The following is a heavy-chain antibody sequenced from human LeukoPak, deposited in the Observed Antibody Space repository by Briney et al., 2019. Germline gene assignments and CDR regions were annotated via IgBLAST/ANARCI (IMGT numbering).Heavy chain of an antibody. J-gene: IGHJ3*02. D-gene: IGHD3-16*02. CDR3: ARDARGYDYVWGSYRLGAFDI. CDR2: IYYSGST. Sequence: SETLSLTCTVSGGSISSYYWSWIRQPPGKGLEWIGDIYYSGSTNYNPSLKSRVTISVDTSKNQFSLKLSSVTAADTAVYYCARDARGYDYVWGSYRLGAFDIWGQGTMVTVSS. CDR1: GGSISSYY. V-gene: IGHV4-59*01.